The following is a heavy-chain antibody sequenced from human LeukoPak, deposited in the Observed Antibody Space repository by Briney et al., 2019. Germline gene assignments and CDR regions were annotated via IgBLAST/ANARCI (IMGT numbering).Heavy chain of an antibody. CDR2: INGYDGNT. CDR1: GYTFASYA. J-gene: IGHJ3*02. D-gene: IGHD6-13*01. CDR3: ARDRGYSISRDAFDI. Sequence: ASVKVSCKTSGYTFASYAISWVRQAPGQGLEWMGWINGYDGNTNYAQRLQGRVTMTTDTSASTAYMELRSLRSDDTAVYYCARDRGYSISRDAFDIWGQGTMVTVSS. V-gene: IGHV1-18*01.